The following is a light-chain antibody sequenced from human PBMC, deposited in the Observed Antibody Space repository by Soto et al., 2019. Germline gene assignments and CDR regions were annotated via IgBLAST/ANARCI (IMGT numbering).Light chain of an antibody. J-gene: IGKJ1*01. CDR1: QSISNY. Sequence: DIQMTQSPSSLFASVGDRVTITCRASQSISNYLNWYQQKPGKAPKLLIYAASSLQSGVPSRFSGSGSGTDFTLTISSLQPEDFATYYCQQSYSTPWTFGQGTKMDIK. CDR2: AAS. V-gene: IGKV1-39*01. CDR3: QQSYSTPWT.